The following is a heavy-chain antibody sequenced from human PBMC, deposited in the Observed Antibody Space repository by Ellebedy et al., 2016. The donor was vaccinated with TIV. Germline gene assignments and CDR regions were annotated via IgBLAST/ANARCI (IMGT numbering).Heavy chain of an antibody. J-gene: IGHJ6*02. D-gene: IGHD1-14*01. CDR3: ARDSPDYGMDV. V-gene: IGHV3-11*05. Sequence: GRFTISRDNAKNSLYVQMNSLRAEDTAVYYCARDSPDYGMDVWGQGTTVTVSS.